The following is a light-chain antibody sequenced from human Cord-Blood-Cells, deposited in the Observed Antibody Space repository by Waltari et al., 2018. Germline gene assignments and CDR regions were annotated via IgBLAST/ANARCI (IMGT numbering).Light chain of an antibody. V-gene: IGKV3-11*01. CDR3: QQRSNWPLT. Sequence: DIVLTQSPATLSSSPGERVTLTCRASQSVSSYLAWYQQKPGQAPRLLIYDASNMATGIPARFSGSGSGTDFTLTISSLEPEDFAVYYCQQRSNWPLTFGGGTKVEIK. CDR2: DAS. CDR1: QSVSSY. J-gene: IGKJ4*01.